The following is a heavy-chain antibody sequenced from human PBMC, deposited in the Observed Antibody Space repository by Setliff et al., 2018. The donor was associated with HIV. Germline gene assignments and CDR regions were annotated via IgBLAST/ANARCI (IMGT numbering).Heavy chain of an antibody. D-gene: IGHD6-19*01. CDR3: ARPERSGSWAFDI. CDR2: IYYSGST. V-gene: IGHV4-39*01. CDR1: GGSISSSSYY. Sequence: SETLSLTCTASGGSISSSSYYWGWIRQPPGKGLEWIGSIYYSGSTYYNPSLNSRVTMSVDTSKNQFFLKLNSVTAADTAVYYCARPERSGSWAFDIWGRGTMVTVSS. J-gene: IGHJ3*02.